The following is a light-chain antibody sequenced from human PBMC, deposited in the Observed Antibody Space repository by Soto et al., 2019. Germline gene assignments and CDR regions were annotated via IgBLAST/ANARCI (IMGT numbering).Light chain of an antibody. J-gene: IGKJ1*01. CDR3: QQYGSSPRT. CDR2: GAS. CDR1: QSVSSN. V-gene: IGKV3-15*01. Sequence: EIVMTQSPATLSVSPGERATLSCRASQSVSSNLAWYQQKPGQAPRLLIYGASTRATGIPARFSGSGSGTDFTLTISRLEPEDFAVYYCQQYGSSPRTVGKGNKVDIK.